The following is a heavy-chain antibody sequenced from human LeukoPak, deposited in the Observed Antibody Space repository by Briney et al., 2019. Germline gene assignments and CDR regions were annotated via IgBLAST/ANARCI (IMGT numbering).Heavy chain of an antibody. V-gene: IGHV3-7*01. CDR3: ARDGYYYDSSGFDY. CDR1: GFTFSSYG. D-gene: IGHD3-22*01. Sequence: GGSLRLSCAASGFTFSSYGMHWVRQTPGKGLEWVANMKEDGSQKYYVDSVKGRFTISRDNAKNSLYLQMNSLRAEDTAVYYCARDGYYYDSSGFDYWGQGTLVTVSS. J-gene: IGHJ4*02. CDR2: MKEDGSQK.